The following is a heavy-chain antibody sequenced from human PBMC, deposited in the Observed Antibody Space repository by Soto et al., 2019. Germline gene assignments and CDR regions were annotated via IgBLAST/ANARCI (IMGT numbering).Heavy chain of an antibody. V-gene: IGHV1-18*04. CDR1: GYTFTSYY. D-gene: IGHD4-17*01. J-gene: IGHJ4*02. CDR3: ARVKMHGDYFNY. Sequence: ASVKVSCKTSGYTFTSYYMHWVRQAPGQGLEWMGWISAYNGNTNYAQKLQGRVTMTTDTSTSTAYMELRSLRSDDTAVYYCARVKMHGDYFNYSGQGTLVTSPQ. CDR2: ISAYNGNT.